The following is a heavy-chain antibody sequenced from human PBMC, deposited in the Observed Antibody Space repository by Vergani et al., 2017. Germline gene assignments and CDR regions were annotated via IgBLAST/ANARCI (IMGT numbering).Heavy chain of an antibody. CDR2: INHNGST. Sequence: QVQLQQWGAGLLKPSETLSLTCAVYGGSFSGYYWSWIRQPPGKGLEWIGEINHNGSTNYNPSLKSRVTISVDTSKNQFSLKLISVTAADTAVYYCARGRRGGYCSGGSCYFWFDPWGQGTLVTVSS. CDR3: ARGRRGGYCSGGSCYFWFDP. D-gene: IGHD2-15*01. V-gene: IGHV4-34*01. CDR1: GGSFSGYY. J-gene: IGHJ5*02.